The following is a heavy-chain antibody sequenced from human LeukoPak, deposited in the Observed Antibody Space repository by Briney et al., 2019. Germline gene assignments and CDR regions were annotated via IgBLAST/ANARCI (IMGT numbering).Heavy chain of an antibody. Sequence: GGSLRLSCAASGFTFSSYSMNWVRQAPGKGLEWVSSISSSSSYIYYADSVKGRFTISRDNAKNSLYLQMNSLRAEDTAVYYCARVGYYYDSSGYFDYWGQGTLVTVSA. CDR1: GFTFSSYS. CDR3: ARVGYYYDSSGYFDY. CDR2: ISSSSSYI. D-gene: IGHD3-22*01. J-gene: IGHJ4*02. V-gene: IGHV3-21*01.